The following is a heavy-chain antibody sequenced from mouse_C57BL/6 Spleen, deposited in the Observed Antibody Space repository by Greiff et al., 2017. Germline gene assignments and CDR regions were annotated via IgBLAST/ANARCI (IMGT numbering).Heavy chain of an antibody. CDR2: IDPETGGT. D-gene: IGHD1-1*01. V-gene: IGHV1-15*01. Sequence: VKLLQSGAELVRPGASVTLSCKASGYTFTDYEMHWVKQTPVHGLEWIGAIDPETGGTAYNQKFKGKAILTADKSSSTAYMELRSLTSEDSAVYYCTKSATVVFGDWGQGTTLTDST. CDR1: GYTFTDYE. J-gene: IGHJ2*01. CDR3: TKSATVVFGD.